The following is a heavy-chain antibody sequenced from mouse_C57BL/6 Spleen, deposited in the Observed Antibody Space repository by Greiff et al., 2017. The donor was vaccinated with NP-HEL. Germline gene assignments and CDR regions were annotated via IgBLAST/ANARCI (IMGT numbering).Heavy chain of an antibody. V-gene: IGHV1-26*01. CDR3: ARGAFHYYGSSSYAMDY. D-gene: IGHD1-1*01. CDR2: INPNNGGT. J-gene: IGHJ4*01. CDR1: GYTFTDYY. Sequence: EVQLQQSGPELVKPGASVKISCKASGYTFTDYYMNWVKQSHGKSLEWIGDINPNNGGTSYNQKFKGKATLTVDKSSSTAYMELRSLTSEDSAVYYCARGAFHYYGSSSYAMDYWGQGTSVTVSS.